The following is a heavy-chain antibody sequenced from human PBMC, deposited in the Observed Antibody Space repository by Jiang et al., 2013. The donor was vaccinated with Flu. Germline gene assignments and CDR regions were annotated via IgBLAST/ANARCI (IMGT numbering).Heavy chain of an antibody. D-gene: IGHD3-10*01. CDR2: IRFDGNNE. J-gene: IGHJ4*02. Sequence: LVESGGGVVQPGGSLRLSCAASGFTFNYYAMYWVHQGSRQGAGVVASIRFDGNNEYYADSVKGRFTISRDNSKNTLYLQTNSLRPEDTAIYYCATLRGSSYDTYLMDYWGQGTLVTVSS. V-gene: IGHV3-30*02. CDR3: ATLRGSSYDTYLMDY. CDR1: GFTFNYYA.